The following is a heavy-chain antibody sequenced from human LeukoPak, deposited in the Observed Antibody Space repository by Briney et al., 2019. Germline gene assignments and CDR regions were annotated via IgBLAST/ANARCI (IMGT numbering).Heavy chain of an antibody. J-gene: IGHJ4*02. CDR1: GLTVSSNY. CDR2: IYSGGST. CDR3: AGLTTVTAYYFDY. Sequence: GGSLRLSCAASGLTVSSNYMSWVRQAPGKGLEWVSVIYSGGSTYYADSVKGRFTISRDNSKNTLYLQMNSLRAEDTAVYYCAGLTTVTAYYFDYWGQGTLVTVSS. V-gene: IGHV3-53*01. D-gene: IGHD4-17*01.